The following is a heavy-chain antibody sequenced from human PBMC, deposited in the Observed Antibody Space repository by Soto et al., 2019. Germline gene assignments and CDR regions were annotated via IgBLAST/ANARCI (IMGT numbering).Heavy chain of an antibody. Sequence: GASLQPPCKRSGCSITSYSIGWMRQMAEKGLEWMWIINAGDSDTRYSPSIQGQVTISADNSISTAYLQWSSLKAADTAMYYCARQYVVVAATSRGYYYYGMDVWGQGTTVTVSS. V-gene: IGHV5-51*01. CDR2: INAGDSDT. CDR3: ARQYVVVAATSRGYYYYGMDV. J-gene: IGHJ6*02. CDR1: GCSITSYS. D-gene: IGHD2-15*01.